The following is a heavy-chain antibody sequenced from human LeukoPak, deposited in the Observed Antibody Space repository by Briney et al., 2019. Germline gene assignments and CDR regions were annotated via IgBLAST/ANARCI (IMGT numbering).Heavy chain of an antibody. CDR1: GFTFSSYG. Sequence: PGGSLRLSCAASGFTFSSYGMHWVRQAPGKRLEWVAVIWYDGSNKYYADSVKGRFTISRDNSKNTLYLQMNSLRAEDTAVYYCAKDRMVATYHFDYWGQGTLVTVSS. J-gene: IGHJ4*02. CDR2: IWYDGSNK. CDR3: AKDRMVATYHFDY. V-gene: IGHV3-33*06. D-gene: IGHD5-12*01.